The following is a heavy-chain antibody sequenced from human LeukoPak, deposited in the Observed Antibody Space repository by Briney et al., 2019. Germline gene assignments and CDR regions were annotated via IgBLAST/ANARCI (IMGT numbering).Heavy chain of an antibody. V-gene: IGHV1-69*04. D-gene: IGHD6-13*01. CDR2: IIPILGIA. J-gene: IGHJ5*02. CDR3: AREGDSSSWRTPYNWFDP. Sequence: VASVKVSCKASGGTFSSYAISWVRQAPGQGLEWMGRIIPILGIANYAQKFQGRVTITADKSTSTAYMELSSLRSEDTAVYYCAREGDSSSWRTPYNWFDPWGQGTLVTVSS. CDR1: GGTFSSYA.